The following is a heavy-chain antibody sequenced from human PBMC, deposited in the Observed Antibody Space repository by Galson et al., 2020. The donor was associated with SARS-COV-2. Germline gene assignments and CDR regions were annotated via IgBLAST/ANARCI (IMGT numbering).Heavy chain of an antibody. J-gene: IGHJ4*02. V-gene: IGHV2-5*02. Sequence: KMSGPTLVKPTQTLTLTCTFSGFSLSTGGVGVGWIRQPPGKALEWLGLIYWDDDKRYSPSLKSRVTITKDTSKNQVVLTMTNMDPVDTATYYWAHSPAVRGTYRHFDYWGEGTLVTVAS. CDR1: GFSLSTGGVG. CDR2: IYWDDDK. D-gene: IGHD3-16*02. CDR3: AHSPAVRGTYRHFDY.